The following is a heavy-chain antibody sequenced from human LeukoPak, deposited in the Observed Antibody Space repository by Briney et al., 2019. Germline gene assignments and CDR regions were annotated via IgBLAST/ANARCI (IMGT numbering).Heavy chain of an antibody. CDR3: ARDLYGSGSYLGY. V-gene: IGHV4-59*01. CDR2: IYYSGST. J-gene: IGHJ4*02. D-gene: IGHD3-10*01. Sequence: SETLSLTCTVSGGSISSYYWSWIRQPPGKGLEWIGYIYYSGSTNYNPSLKSRVTISVDTSKNQFSLELSPVTAADTAVYYCARDLYGSGSYLGYWGQGTLVTVSS. CDR1: GGSISSYY.